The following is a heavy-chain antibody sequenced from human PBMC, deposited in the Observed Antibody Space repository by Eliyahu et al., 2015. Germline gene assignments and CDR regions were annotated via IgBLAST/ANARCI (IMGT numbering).Heavy chain of an antibody. J-gene: IGHJ4*02. D-gene: IGHD6-13*01. V-gene: IGHV3-30*03. CDR1: GFTFSSYG. CDR3: AMYYCARDRRAGPYYSSNFDY. CDR2: ISYDGSNK. Sequence: QVQLVESGGGVVQPGRSLRLSCAASGFTFSSYGMHWVRQAPGKGLEWVAVISYDGSNKYYADSVKGRFTISRDNSKNTLYLQMNSLRAEDTAVEDCAMYYCARDRRAGPYYSSNFDYWGQGTLVTVSS.